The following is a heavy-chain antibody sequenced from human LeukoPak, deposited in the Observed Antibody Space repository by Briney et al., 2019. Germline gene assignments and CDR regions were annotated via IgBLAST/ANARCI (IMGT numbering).Heavy chain of an antibody. CDR2: ISYDGSNK. J-gene: IGHJ6*02. Sequence: GRSLRLSCAASGFTFSSYGMHWVRQAPGEGLEWVAVISYDGSNKYYADSVKGRFTISRDNSKNTLYLQMNSLRAEVTAVYYCAKDYYDSSGYILYYYYYAMDVCGQGTTVTVSS. CDR1: GFTFSSYG. D-gene: IGHD3-22*01. CDR3: AKDYYDSSGYILYYYYYAMDV. V-gene: IGHV3-30*18.